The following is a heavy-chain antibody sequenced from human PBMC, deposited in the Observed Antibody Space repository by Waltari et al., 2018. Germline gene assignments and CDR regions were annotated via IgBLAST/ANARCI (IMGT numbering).Heavy chain of an antibody. D-gene: IGHD1-26*01. J-gene: IGHJ1*01. CDR1: GAPFSDYF. CDR2: INHSGLN. Sequence: QVRLQPCGAGLLKPSETLSLTCAVYGAPFSDYFWTWIRQPPGKGLEWIGEINHSGLNNYNPSLKGRATISVDTSTNQFSLSLNSVTVADTAVYYCATGVRAAWELLGFWSQGTLVSISS. V-gene: IGHV4-34*01. CDR3: ATGVRAAWELLGF.